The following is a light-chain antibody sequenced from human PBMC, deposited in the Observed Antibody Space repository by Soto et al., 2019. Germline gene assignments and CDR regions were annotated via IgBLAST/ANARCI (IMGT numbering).Light chain of an antibody. CDR1: QSISSSY. Sequence: EIVLTQSPGTLSLSPGERATLSCRASQSISSSYLAWYQQKPGQAPRLLIYGASSRATGIPDRFSGSGSGTDFTITISRLEPEDSAVYYCQQYGSSPWTFGQGTKVEIK. CDR3: QQYGSSPWT. J-gene: IGKJ1*01. CDR2: GAS. V-gene: IGKV3-20*01.